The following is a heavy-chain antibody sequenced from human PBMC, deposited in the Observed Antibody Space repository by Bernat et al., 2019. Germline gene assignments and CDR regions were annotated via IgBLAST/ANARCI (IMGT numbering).Heavy chain of an antibody. CDR1: GFTFSGSA. V-gene: IGHV3-73*01. CDR3: TRLRYSSAWTGFDY. J-gene: IGHJ4*02. CDR2: IKSKADSYAT. D-gene: IGHD6-25*01. Sequence: EVQLVESGGGLVQPGGSLTLPCAASGFTFSGSAMHWVRQASGKGLEWVGRIKSKADSYATAYAASVEGRFTISRDDSKNTAHLEMNSLKTDDTAVYYCTRLRYSSAWTGFDYWGQGTLVTVSS.